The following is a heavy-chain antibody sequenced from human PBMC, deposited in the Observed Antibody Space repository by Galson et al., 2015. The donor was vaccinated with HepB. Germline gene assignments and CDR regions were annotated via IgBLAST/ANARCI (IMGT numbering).Heavy chain of an antibody. Sequence: SVTVSCKASGSTFTSYDINWVRQATGQGLEWMGWMNPNSGNTGYAQKFQGRVTMTRNTSISTAYMELSSLRSEDTAVYYCARSGRPYYDFWSGFASRYNWFDPWGQGTLVTVSS. D-gene: IGHD3-3*01. J-gene: IGHJ5*02. CDR1: GSTFTSYD. CDR2: MNPNSGNT. CDR3: ARSGRPYYDFWSGFASRYNWFDP. V-gene: IGHV1-8*01.